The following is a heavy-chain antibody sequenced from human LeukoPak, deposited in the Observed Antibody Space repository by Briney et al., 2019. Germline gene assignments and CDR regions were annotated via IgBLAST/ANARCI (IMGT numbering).Heavy chain of an antibody. CDR2: IKQDGSET. CDR3: ARDQDWFDP. V-gene: IGHV3-7*01. J-gene: IGHJ5*02. Sequence: GGSLRLSCAVSGFTFSNSWMSWVRQAPGKGLEWVGNIKQDGSETYYVASVMGRFSISRDNAKNSLFLQMNSLRAEDTAVYYCARDQDWFDPWGQGTLVTVSS. CDR1: GFTFSNSW.